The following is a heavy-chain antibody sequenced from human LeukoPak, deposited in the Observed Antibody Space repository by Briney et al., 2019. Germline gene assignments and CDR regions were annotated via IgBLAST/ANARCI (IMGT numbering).Heavy chain of an antibody. CDR2: ISYDGSNK. CDR1: GFTFSSYG. V-gene: IGHV3-30*18. D-gene: IGHD5-24*01. CDR3: AKDVSGDGYILDL. Sequence: GGSLRLSCAASGFTFSSYGMHWVRQAPGKGLEWVAVISYDGSNKYYADSVKGRFTISRDNSKNTLYLQMNSLRAEDTAVYYCAKDVSGDGYILDLWGRGTLVTVSS. J-gene: IGHJ2*01.